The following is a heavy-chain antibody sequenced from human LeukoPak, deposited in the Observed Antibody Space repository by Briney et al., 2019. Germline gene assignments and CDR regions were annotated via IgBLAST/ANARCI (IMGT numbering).Heavy chain of an antibody. CDR2: INHSGST. Sequence: SETLSLTCAVYGGSFSGYYWSWIRQPPGKGLEWIGEINHSGSTNYNPSLKSRVTISVDTSKNQFSLKLSSVTAADTAVYYCARRALLTTVVTGALDYWGQGTLVTVSS. D-gene: IGHD4-23*01. CDR1: GGSFSGYY. V-gene: IGHV4-34*01. J-gene: IGHJ4*02. CDR3: ARRALLTTVVTGALDY.